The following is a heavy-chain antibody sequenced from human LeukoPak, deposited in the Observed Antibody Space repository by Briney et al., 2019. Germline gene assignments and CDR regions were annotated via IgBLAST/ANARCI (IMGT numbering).Heavy chain of an antibody. CDR2: IYYSGST. Sequence: SETLSLTCTVSGGSISSYYWSWIRQPPGKGLEWIGYIYYSGSTNYNPPLKSRVTISVDTSKNQFSLKLSSVTAADTAVYYCARRTLSGSSHFDYWGQGTLVTVSS. D-gene: IGHD3-10*01. V-gene: IGHV4-59*01. CDR3: ARRTLSGSSHFDY. J-gene: IGHJ4*02. CDR1: GGSISSYY.